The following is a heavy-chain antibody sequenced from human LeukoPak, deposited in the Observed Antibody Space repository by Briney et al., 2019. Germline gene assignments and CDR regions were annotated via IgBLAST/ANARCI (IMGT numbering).Heavy chain of an antibody. CDR1: GDSVTSYY. CDR2: VSSDGTT. J-gene: IGHJ4*02. Sequence: PSETLSLTCSVSGDSVTSYYWSWVRQPPGKGLEWIGYVSSDGTTNYTPSLRSRVILSVDTAKNHISLSLTSLTAADPAIYYFARLDFVGDGCYNHWGRGTLVTVSS. V-gene: IGHV4-59*04. CDR3: ARLDFVGDGCYNH. D-gene: IGHD2-21*01.